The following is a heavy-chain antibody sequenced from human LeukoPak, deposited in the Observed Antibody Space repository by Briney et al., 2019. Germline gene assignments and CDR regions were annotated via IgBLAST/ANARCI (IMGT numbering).Heavy chain of an antibody. J-gene: IGHJ4*02. Sequence: GGSPRLSCAASGFSFRAYGMNWVRQAPGKGLEWVSAIGGSGATTYYADSVRGRFTISRDNSKNTLYLQMNSLRAEDTAVYYCAKDPVDTAMVSEFGYWGQGTLVTVSS. CDR3: AKDPVDTAMVSEFGY. CDR2: IGGSGATT. D-gene: IGHD5-18*01. V-gene: IGHV3-23*01. CDR1: GFSFRAYG.